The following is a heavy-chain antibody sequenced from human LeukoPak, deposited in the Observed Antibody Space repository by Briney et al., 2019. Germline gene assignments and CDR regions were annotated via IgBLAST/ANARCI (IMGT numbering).Heavy chain of an antibody. CDR2: LKPNNGGT. D-gene: IGHD6-6*01. J-gene: IGHJ4*02. CDR1: GYTFTGQY. CDR3: ARGSVLGFDY. V-gene: IGHV1-2*02. Sequence: ASVKVSCKASGYTFTGQYMHWVRQAPGQGLEWMGWLKPNNGGTKYSQNFQDSVTMTRDTSISTAYMELSGLRSDDTAVYYCARGSVLGFDYWGRGTQVTVSS.